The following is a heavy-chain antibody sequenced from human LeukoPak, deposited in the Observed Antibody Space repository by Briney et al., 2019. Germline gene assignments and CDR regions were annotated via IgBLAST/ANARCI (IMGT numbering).Heavy chain of an antibody. CDR1: GVSISSHY. CDR2: ICNSGST. V-gene: IGHV4-59*11. J-gene: IGHJ5*02. D-gene: IGHD6-19*01. CDR3: ARLAVSGLGWFDP. Sequence: SGTLSLTCGASGVSISSHYLSWIRQPPGKGLEWVGDICNSGSTNYNPSLKSRVTISVDTSKHQSSLKVSSVTTADTAVYYCARLAVSGLGWFDPWGQGTLVTVSS.